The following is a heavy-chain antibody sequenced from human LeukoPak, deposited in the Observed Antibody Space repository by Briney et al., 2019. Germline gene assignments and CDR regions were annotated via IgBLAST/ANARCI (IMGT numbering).Heavy chain of an antibody. J-gene: IGHJ5*02. V-gene: IGHV4-59*01. CDR1: GGSISSYY. Sequence: PSETLSLTCTVSGGSISSYYWSWIRQPPGKGLEWIGYIYYSGSTNYNPSLKSRVTISVDTSKNQFSLKLSSVTAADTAVYYCARFLGTGPEDVDRFDPWGQGTLVTVSS. CDR2: IYYSGST. D-gene: IGHD7-27*01. CDR3: ARFLGTGPEDVDRFDP.